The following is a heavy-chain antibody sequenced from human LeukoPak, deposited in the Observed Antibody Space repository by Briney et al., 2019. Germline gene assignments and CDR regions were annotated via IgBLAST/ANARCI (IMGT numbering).Heavy chain of an antibody. D-gene: IGHD6-13*01. CDR3: AKGHSSSWAFDY. V-gene: IGHV3-23*01. CDR2: ISSSGGST. J-gene: IGHJ4*02. Sequence: GGFLRLSCAASGFTFSTYAMNWVRQAPGKGLEWVSTISSSGGSTYYADSVKGRFTIPRDNSKNTLFLQMSGLRAEDTAVYYCAKGHSSSWAFDYWGQGTLVTVSS. CDR1: GFTFSTYA.